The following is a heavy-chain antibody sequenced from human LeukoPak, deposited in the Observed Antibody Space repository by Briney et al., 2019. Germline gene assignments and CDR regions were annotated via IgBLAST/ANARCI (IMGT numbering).Heavy chain of an antibody. CDR2: ISYDGSNK. J-gene: IGHJ4*02. D-gene: IGHD2-15*01. Sequence: PGGSLRLSCAASGFTFSSYAMHWVRQAPGKGLEWVAVISYDGSNKYYADSVKGRFTISRDNSKNTLYLQMNSLRAEDTAVYYCAREAYCSGGSCYFDYWGQGTLVTVSS. V-gene: IGHV3-30*07. CDR3: AREAYCSGGSCYFDY. CDR1: GFTFSSYA.